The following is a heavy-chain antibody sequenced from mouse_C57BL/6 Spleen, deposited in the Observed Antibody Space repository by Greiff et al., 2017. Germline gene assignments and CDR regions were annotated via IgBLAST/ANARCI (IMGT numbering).Heavy chain of an antibody. Sequence: DVKLQESGPGMVKPSQSLSLTCTVTGYSITSGYDWHWIRHFPGNKLEWMGYISYSGSTNYNPSLKSRISITHDTSKNHFFLKLNSVTTEDTATYYCARVDYVGYFDVWGTGTTVTVSS. CDR2: ISYSGST. CDR1: GYSITSGYD. J-gene: IGHJ1*03. D-gene: IGHD2-4*01. V-gene: IGHV3-1*01. CDR3: ARVDYVGYFDV.